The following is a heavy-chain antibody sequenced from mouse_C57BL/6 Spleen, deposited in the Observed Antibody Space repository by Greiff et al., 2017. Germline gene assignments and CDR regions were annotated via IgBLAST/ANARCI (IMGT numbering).Heavy chain of an antibody. V-gene: IGHV1-18*01. J-gene: IGHJ4*01. Sequence: EVQLQQSGPELVKPGASVKIPCKASGYTFTDYNMDWVKQSHGKSLEWIGDINPNNGGTIYNQKFKGKATLTVDKSSSTAYMELRSLTSEDTAVYYCARGGMDDYGSYYYAMDYWGQGTSVTVSS. D-gene: IGHD2-4*01. CDR1: GYTFTDYN. CDR3: ARGGMDDYGSYYYAMDY. CDR2: INPNNGGT.